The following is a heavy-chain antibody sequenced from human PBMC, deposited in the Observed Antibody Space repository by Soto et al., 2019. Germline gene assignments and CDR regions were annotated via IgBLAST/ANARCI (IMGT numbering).Heavy chain of an antibody. V-gene: IGHV3-74*01. D-gene: IGHD3-3*01. CDR1: GFTFSSYW. CDR3: ARDLMPGAYYDFWSGRNYGMDV. J-gene: IGHJ6*02. CDR2: INSDGSST. Sequence: VGSLRLSCAASGFTFSSYWMHWVRQAPGKGLVWVSRINSDGSSTSYADSVKGRFTISRDNAKNTLYLQMNSLRAEDTAVYYCARDLMPGAYYDFWSGRNYGMDVWGQGTTVTVSS.